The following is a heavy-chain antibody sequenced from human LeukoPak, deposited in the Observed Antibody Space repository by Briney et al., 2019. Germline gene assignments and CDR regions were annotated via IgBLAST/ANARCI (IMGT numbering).Heavy chain of an antibody. V-gene: IGHV3-23*01. CDR1: GFTFTSYV. CDR2: VSGSGDST. J-gene: IGHJ4*02. CDR3: AKGIDY. Sequence: GGSLRLSCAASGFTFTSYVMSWVRQAPGKGLEWVSSVSGSGDSTYYADSVKGRFTISRDNSKKTLSLQMSSLRAEDTALYYCAKGIDYWGQGTLVTVSS.